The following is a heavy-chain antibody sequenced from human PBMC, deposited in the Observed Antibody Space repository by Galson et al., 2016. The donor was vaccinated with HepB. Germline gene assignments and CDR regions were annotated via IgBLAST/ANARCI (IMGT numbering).Heavy chain of an antibody. V-gene: IGHV3-15*01. J-gene: IGHJ3*02. D-gene: IGHD3-10*01. Sequence: SLRLSCAASGFTFSGVWMSWVRQAPGKGLEWVGRIKSEIDGGTIDYAAPVRGRFTISRNDSKNTLHLQMNSLRTEDTAVYYCTAAGVHDALDIWGRGTTVTVSS. CDR2: IKSEIDGGTI. CDR3: TAAGVHDALDI. CDR1: GFTFSGVW.